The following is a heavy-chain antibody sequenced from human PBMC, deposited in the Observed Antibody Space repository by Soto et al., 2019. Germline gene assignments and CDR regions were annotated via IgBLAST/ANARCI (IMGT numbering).Heavy chain of an antibody. J-gene: IGHJ4*02. CDR1: GYTFTSYG. CDR2: INPGNGNT. D-gene: IGHD3-22*01. V-gene: IGHV1-3*01. CDR3: ARGGYFDSSNYLGY. Sequence: SVKVSCKASGYTFTSYGINWARQAPGRGLEWMGWINPGNGNTKYSQQFQGRVIIDSDTSASTAYMELSSLRSEGTAVYYCARGGYFDSSNYLGYWGLGTLVTVSS.